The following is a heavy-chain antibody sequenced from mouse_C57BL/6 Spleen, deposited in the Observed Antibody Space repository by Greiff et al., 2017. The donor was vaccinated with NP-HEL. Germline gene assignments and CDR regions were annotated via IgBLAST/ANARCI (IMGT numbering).Heavy chain of an antibody. CDR3: ARRHWEAKDY. CDR2: INTSNGGP. Sequence: QVQLQQPGTELVKPGASVKLSCKASGYTFTSYWMPWVKQRPGHGLEWIGNINTSNGGPTYNEKFKSKATLNVDKSYSTAYMLLSSMTSEDSTVYYCARRHWEAKDYWGQGTSVTVSS. V-gene: IGHV1-53*01. CDR1: GYTFTSYW. J-gene: IGHJ4*01. D-gene: IGHD4-1*01.